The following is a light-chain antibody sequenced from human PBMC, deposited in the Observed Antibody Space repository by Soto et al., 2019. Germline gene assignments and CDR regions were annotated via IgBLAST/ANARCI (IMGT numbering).Light chain of an antibody. Sequence: VLTQPPSASGTPGQRVTISCSGSSSNIGSNYVYWYQQLPGTAPKLLIYRNNQRPSGVPDRFSGSKSGTSASLAISGLRSEDEADYYCAAWDDSLSGHYVFGTGTKLTVL. CDR3: AAWDDSLSGHYV. J-gene: IGLJ1*01. CDR1: SSNIGSNY. CDR2: RNN. V-gene: IGLV1-47*01.